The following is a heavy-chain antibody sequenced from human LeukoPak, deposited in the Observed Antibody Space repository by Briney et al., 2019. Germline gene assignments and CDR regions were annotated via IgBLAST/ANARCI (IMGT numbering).Heavy chain of an antibody. D-gene: IGHD2-15*01. CDR3: ASPFIQGGSEAFDI. V-gene: IGHV5-51*01. Sequence: GESLKISCQVSGYSFTNYWIGWVRKMPGKGLEWMGSIDLGVFDTRYSPSFQGQVIILADKSTSTFYLQWSSLKASDTAMYYCASPFIQGGSEAFDIWGQVTMVTVSS. CDR1: GYSFTNYW. CDR2: IDLGVFDT. J-gene: IGHJ3*02.